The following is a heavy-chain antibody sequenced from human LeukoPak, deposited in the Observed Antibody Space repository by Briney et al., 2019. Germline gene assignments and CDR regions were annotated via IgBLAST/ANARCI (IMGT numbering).Heavy chain of an antibody. D-gene: IGHD6-19*01. V-gene: IGHV1-69*05. CDR1: GGTFSSNA. CDR3: ARDSSGYPDY. J-gene: IGHJ4*02. CDR2: IIPIFGTA. Sequence: ASVKVSCKASGGTFSSNAISWVRQAPGQGLEWMGRIIPIFGTANYAQKFQGRVTITTDESTSTAYMELSSLRSEDTAVYYCARDSSGYPDYWGQGTLVTVSS.